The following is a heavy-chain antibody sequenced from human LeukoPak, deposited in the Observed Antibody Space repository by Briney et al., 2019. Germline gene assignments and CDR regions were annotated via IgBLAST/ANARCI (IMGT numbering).Heavy chain of an antibody. D-gene: IGHD3-22*01. CDR1: GYTFTAYY. Sequence: ASVKVSCKASGYTFTAYYIHWVRQAPGQGLEWMGWINPNSGGTNYVQKFQGRVTMTRDTSVSTAYMELNRLRSDDTAVYYCARDPHSSGYYYSDYWGQGTLVTVSS. J-gene: IGHJ4*02. CDR3: ARDPHSSGYYYSDY. CDR2: INPNSGGT. V-gene: IGHV1-2*02.